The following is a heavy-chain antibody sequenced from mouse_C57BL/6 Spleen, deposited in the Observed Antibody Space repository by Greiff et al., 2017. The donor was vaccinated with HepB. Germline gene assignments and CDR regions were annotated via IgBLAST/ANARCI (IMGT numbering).Heavy chain of an antibody. V-gene: IGHV1-64*01. CDR3: ARCDWDDYAMDY. CDR2: IHPNSGST. CDR1: GYTFTSYW. J-gene: IGHJ4*01. Sequence: QVQLQQPGAELVKPGASVKLSCKASGYTFTSYWMHWVKQRPGQGLEWIGMIHPNSGSTNYNEKFKSKATLTVDKSSSTAYMQLSSLTSEDSAVYYCARCDWDDYAMDYWGQGTSVTVSS. D-gene: IGHD4-1*01.